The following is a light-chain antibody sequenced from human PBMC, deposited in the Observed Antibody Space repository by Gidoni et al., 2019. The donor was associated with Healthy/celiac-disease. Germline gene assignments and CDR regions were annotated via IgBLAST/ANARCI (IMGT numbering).Light chain of an antibody. CDR2: GAT. Sequence: EIVLTQSPGTLSLSPWERTTLSCRASQSVSSNYLAWYQQKPGQAPRLLISGATSRAPGIPHLCSGSGSGADFTLTISRLEHEDFAFYCCQQYGSSRTFXQXTKVEIK. J-gene: IGKJ1*01. CDR1: QSVSSNY. V-gene: IGKV3-20*01. CDR3: QQYGSSRT.